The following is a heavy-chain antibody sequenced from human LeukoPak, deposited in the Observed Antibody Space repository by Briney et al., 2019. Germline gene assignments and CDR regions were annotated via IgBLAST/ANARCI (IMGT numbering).Heavy chain of an antibody. J-gene: IGHJ4*02. V-gene: IGHV4-38-2*02. CDR3: ARGRSRVPIDY. Sequence: PSETLSLTCTVSGYSISSGYYWAWIRQPPGKGLEWIGTIYHSGSTYYNPSLKSRITMSVDTSKNQFSLKVNSVTAADTAVYYCARGRSRVPIDYWGQGTLVTVSS. CDR1: GYSISSGYY. CDR2: IYHSGST. D-gene: IGHD3-10*01.